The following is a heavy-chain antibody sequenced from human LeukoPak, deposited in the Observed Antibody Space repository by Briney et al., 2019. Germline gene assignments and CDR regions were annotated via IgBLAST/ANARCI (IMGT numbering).Heavy chain of an antibody. CDR2: ISGSGANT. Sequence: GGSLRLSYAPSGFTFNSYAMTWVRQAPGKGLEWVSAISGSGANTYFADSVKGRFTISRDNSKNTLYLQMNSLRAEDTALYYCARREKAAVAGPPFFDYWGEGTLVTVSS. CDR1: GFTFNSYA. V-gene: IGHV3-23*01. J-gene: IGHJ4*02. D-gene: IGHD6-19*01. CDR3: ARREKAAVAGPPFFDY.